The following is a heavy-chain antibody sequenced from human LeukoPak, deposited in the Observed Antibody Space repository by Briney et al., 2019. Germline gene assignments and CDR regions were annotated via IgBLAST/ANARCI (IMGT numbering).Heavy chain of an antibody. Sequence: PGRSLRLSCAASGFTFSTYGMHWVRQAPGRGLEWVSVIYSGGSTYYADSVKGRFTISRDDSKNTPYLQMNSLRADDTAVYYCARDGDFGFFVWGQGTLVTVSS. J-gene: IGHJ4*02. D-gene: IGHD3-10*01. CDR1: GFTFSTYG. CDR2: IYSGGST. V-gene: IGHV3-53*01. CDR3: ARDGDFGFFV.